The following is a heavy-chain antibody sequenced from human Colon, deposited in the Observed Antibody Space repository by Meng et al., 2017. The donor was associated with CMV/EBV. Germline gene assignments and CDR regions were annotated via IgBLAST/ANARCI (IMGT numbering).Heavy chain of an antibody. CDR1: GFTFDDYG. V-gene: IGHV3-20*04. J-gene: IGHJ4*02. CDR2: INWNGGST. CDR3: ARGIGYCSGGSCYSDY. Sequence: GESLKISCAASGFTFDDYGMSWVRQAPGKGLEWVSGINWNGGSTGYADSVQGRFTISRDNAKNSLYLQMNSLRAEDTALYYCARGIGYCSGGSCYSDYWGQGTLVTVSS. D-gene: IGHD2-15*01.